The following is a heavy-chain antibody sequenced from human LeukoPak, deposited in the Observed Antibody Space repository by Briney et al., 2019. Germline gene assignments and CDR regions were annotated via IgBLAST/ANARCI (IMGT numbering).Heavy chain of an antibody. J-gene: IGHJ5*02. CDR2: IYYSGST. CDR1: LGSISRYY. V-gene: IGHV4-59*01. CDR3: ASASLRRNGFDR. Sequence: PSETLSLTCTVSLGSISRYYWSWIRQPPGKGLEWIGYIYYSGSTNYNPSLKSRVTISVDTSKNQFSLKLSSVTAADTAVYYCASASLRRNGFDRWGQGTLVTVSS.